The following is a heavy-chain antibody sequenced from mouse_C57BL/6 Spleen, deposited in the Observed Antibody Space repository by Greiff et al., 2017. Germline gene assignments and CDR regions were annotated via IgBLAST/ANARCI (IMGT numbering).Heavy chain of an antibody. Sequence: QVQLQQSGAELVRPGASVTLFCKASGYTFTDYEMHWVKQTPVHGLEWIGAIDPETGGTAYNQKFKGKAILTADKSSSTAYMELRSLTSEDSAVYYCTRGGTFAYWGQGTLVTVSA. J-gene: IGHJ3*01. CDR3: TRGGTFAY. CDR1: GYTFTDYE. V-gene: IGHV1-15*01. CDR2: IDPETGGT.